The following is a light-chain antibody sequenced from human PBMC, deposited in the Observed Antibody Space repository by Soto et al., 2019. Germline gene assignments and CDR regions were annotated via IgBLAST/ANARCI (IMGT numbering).Light chain of an antibody. V-gene: IGLV2-8*01. J-gene: IGLJ2*01. CDR1: RSDVGGYDY. CDR3: SSYAGSNGVV. CDR2: EVS. Sequence: QSALTQPPSASGSPVQSVTISCTGTRSDVGGYDYVSWYQQHPGKAPKLMIYEVSKRPSGVPDRFSGSKSDNTASLTVSGLQAEDEADYYCSSYAGSNGVVFGGGTKRTVI.